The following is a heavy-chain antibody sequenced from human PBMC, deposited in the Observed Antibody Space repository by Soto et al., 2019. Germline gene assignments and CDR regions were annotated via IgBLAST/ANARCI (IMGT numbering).Heavy chain of an antibody. CDR2: IYYSGST. Sequence: SETLSLTCTVSGGSISSGGYYWSWIRQHPGKGLEWIGYIYYSGSTYYNPSLKSRVTISVDTSKNQFSLKLSSVTAADTAVYYCARALRAAYLNWFDPWGQGTLVTVSS. CDR1: GGSISSGGYY. J-gene: IGHJ5*02. V-gene: IGHV4-31*03. CDR3: ARALRAAYLNWFDP. D-gene: IGHD3-16*01.